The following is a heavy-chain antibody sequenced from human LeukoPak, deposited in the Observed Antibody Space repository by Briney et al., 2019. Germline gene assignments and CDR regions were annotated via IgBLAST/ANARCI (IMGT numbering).Heavy chain of an antibody. V-gene: IGHV4-39*07. CDR3: ARAIPGYSSGWYGDAFDI. D-gene: IGHD6-19*01. Sequence: PSETLSLTCTVSGGSISSSSYYWGWIRQPPGKGLEWIGSIYYSGSTYYNPSLKSRVTISVDTSKNQFSLKLSSVTAADTAVYYCARAIPGYSSGWYGDAFDIWGQGTMVTVSS. J-gene: IGHJ3*02. CDR1: GGSISSSSYY. CDR2: IYYSGST.